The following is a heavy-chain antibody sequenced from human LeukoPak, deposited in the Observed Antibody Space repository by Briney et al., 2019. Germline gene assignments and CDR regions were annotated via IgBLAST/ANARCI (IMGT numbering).Heavy chain of an antibody. CDR1: GFTFSSYA. D-gene: IGHD2-21*02. Sequence: PGGSLRLSCAASGFTFSSYAMSWVRQAPGKGLEWVSAISGSGGSTYYADSVKGRFTISRDNSKNTLYLQMNSLRAEDTAVYYCAARLPDYYYYGMDVWGQWTTVTVSS. CDR3: AARLPDYYYYGMDV. V-gene: IGHV3-23*01. J-gene: IGHJ6*02. CDR2: ISGSGGST.